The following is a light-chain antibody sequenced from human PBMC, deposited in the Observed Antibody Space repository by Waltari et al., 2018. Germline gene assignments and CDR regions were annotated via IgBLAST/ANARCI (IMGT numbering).Light chain of an antibody. CDR1: SSDVGSYKF. CDR2: EG. CDR3: SSYTSSTTWV. Sequence: QSALTQPASVSGSPGQSITISCTGTSSDVGSYKFVSWYQQHPGKAPKLMIYEGNRPPGVSNRCSGSKSGNTASLTISGLQAEDEADYYCSSYTSSTTWVFGGGTKVTVL. J-gene: IGLJ3*02. V-gene: IGLV2-14*02.